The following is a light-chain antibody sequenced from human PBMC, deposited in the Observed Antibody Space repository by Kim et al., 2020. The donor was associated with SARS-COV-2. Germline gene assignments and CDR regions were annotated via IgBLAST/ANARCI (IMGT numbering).Light chain of an antibody. V-gene: IGLV2-14*03. CDR3: TSYTTSGTLV. CDR2: DVS. J-gene: IGLJ1*01. Sequence: GQSITISCTGTNSDVGAYNYVSWYPQHPGKTPKLMIYDVSRRPSGVSNRFSGSKSGNTASLTISGLQAEDEADYYCTSYTTSGTLVFGTGTKVTVL. CDR1: NSDVGAYNY.